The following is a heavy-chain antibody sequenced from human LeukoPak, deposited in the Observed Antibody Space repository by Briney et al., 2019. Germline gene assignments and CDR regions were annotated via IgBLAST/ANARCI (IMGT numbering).Heavy chain of an antibody. J-gene: IGHJ4*02. D-gene: IGHD2-2*01. CDR1: GFTFSSCA. Sequence: PGGSLRLSCAASGFTFSSCAMHWVRQAPGKGLEWVAVISYDGSNKYYADSVKGRFTISRDNSKNTLYLQMNSLRAEDTAVYYCASSVYCSSTSCYRGLDYWGQGTLVTVSS. V-gene: IGHV3-30-3*01. CDR2: ISYDGSNK. CDR3: ASSVYCSSTSCYRGLDY.